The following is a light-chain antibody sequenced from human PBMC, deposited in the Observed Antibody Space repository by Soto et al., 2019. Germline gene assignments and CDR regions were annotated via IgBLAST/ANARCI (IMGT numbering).Light chain of an antibody. CDR3: QQLGTSPRYT. V-gene: IGKV3-20*01. J-gene: IGKJ2*01. CDR2: EAS. Sequence: EILLTQSPGTLSLSPGERATLSCRTSQSVGSTYVAGYQQKPGQTPRLLIYEASRRATGLPDRFSGSGSGTDVTLTTSRRQPADFAVYYCQQLGTSPRYTFGQGTKLEI. CDR1: QSVGSTY.